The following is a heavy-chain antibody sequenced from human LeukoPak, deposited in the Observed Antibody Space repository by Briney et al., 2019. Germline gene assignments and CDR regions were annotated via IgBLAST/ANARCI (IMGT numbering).Heavy chain of an antibody. CDR1: GFTFSSYW. CDR2: IKQDGSEK. D-gene: IGHD6-19*01. Sequence: GGSLRLSCAASGFTFSSYWMSWVRQAPGKGLEWVANIKQDGSEKYYVDSVKGRFTISRDNAKNSLYLQMNSLRAEDTAVYYCARDSYSSGWYSENWFDPWGQGTLVTVSS. CDR3: ARDSYSSGWYSENWFDP. J-gene: IGHJ5*02. V-gene: IGHV3-7*01.